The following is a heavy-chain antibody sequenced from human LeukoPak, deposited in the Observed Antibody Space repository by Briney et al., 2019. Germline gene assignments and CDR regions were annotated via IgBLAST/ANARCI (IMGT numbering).Heavy chain of an antibody. V-gene: IGHV1-2*02. Sequence: ASVKVSCKASGYTFTCYYMHWVRQAPGQGLEWMGWINPNSGGTNYAQKFQGRVTMTRDTSISTAYMELSRLRSDDTAVYYCARDSGSYFPAFDYWGQGTLVTVSS. CDR2: INPNSGGT. D-gene: IGHD1-26*01. J-gene: IGHJ4*02. CDR1: GYTFTCYY. CDR3: ARDSGSYFPAFDY.